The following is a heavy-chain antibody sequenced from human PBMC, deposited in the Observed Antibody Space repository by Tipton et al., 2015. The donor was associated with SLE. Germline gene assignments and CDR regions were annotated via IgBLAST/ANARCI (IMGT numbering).Heavy chain of an antibody. CDR2: ISGSGGST. CDR1: RFTFRTYA. CDR3: ARNYYYTMDV. Sequence: SLRLSCEASRFTFRTYAMTWVRQAPGKGLEWVSGISGSGGSTYYADSAKGRFTISRDNSKNTLYVQMNSLRAEDTAVYFCARNYYYTMDVWGQGTTVTVSS. J-gene: IGHJ6*02. V-gene: IGHV3-23*01.